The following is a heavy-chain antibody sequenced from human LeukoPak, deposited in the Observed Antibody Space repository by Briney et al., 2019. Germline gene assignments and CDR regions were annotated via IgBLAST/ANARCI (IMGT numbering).Heavy chain of an antibody. CDR2: IYTSGST. CDR3: AREGWGITMVRGVITDGFDP. CDR1: GGSISSGSYY. D-gene: IGHD3-10*01. Sequence: SETLSLTCTVSGGSISSGSYYWSWIRQPAGKGLEWIGRIYTSGSTNYNPSLKSRVTISVDTSKNQFSLRLSSATAADTAVYYCAREGWGITMVRGVITDGFDPWGQGTLVTVSS. J-gene: IGHJ5*02. V-gene: IGHV4-61*02.